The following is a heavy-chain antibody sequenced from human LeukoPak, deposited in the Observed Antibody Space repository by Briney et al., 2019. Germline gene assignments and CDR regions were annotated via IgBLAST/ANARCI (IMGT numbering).Heavy chain of an antibody. V-gene: IGHV4-39*01. J-gene: IGHJ4*02. CDR1: GGSISSSSYY. CDR3: ARHSSGYYYSPFDY. D-gene: IGHD3-22*01. CDR2: IYNSGST. Sequence: SETLSLTCTVSGGSISSSSYYWGWIRQPPGKGLEWIGSIYNSGSTYHNPSLKSRVTISIDTSKNQFSLNLRSVTAADSAVYYGARHSSGYYYSPFDYWGQGRLVTVSS.